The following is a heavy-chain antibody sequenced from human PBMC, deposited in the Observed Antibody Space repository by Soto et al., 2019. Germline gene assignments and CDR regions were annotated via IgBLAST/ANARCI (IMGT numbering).Heavy chain of an antibody. Sequence: RGESLKISCKGSGYSFTIYWIGWVRQMPGKGLEWMGIIYPGDSDTRYSPSFQGQVTISAGKSISTAYLQWSSLKASDTAMYYCARQEXSSWGGRTYYYYYGMDVWGQGTTVTVSS. CDR1: GYSFTIYW. CDR2: IYPGDSDT. CDR3: ARQEXSSWGGRTYYYYYGMDV. D-gene: IGHD6-13*01. J-gene: IGHJ6*02. V-gene: IGHV5-51*01.